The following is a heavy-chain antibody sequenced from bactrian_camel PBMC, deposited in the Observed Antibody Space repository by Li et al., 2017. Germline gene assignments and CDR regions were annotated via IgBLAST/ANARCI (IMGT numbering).Heavy chain of an antibody. D-gene: IGHD2*01. CDR3: VRGYRQTGRIPSWAI. CDR1: GFTFEDASMG. J-gene: IGHJ4*01. Sequence: HVQLVESGGDSVQAGGSLTLSCTASGFTFEDASMGMGWYRQAAGNECALVSTIDNDGNTFTIDSGKGRFTISQDNAKNTVYLQTNSLNSEDTALYYCVRGYRQTGRIPSWAIRGQGTQVTV. V-gene: IGHV3S55*01. CDR2: IDNDGNT.